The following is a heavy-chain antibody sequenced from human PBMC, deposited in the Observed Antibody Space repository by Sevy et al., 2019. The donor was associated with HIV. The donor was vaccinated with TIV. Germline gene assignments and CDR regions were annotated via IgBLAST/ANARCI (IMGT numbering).Heavy chain of an antibody. CDR2: INSHGTIT. D-gene: IGHD3-3*01. CDR3: GRGQVLRFFDWPTYGLDV. Sequence: GGSLRLSCAASGFTLSSHWMFWVRQGPGKGLVWVSHINSHGTITNYADSVRGRFTISRDNAKNTVYLQMDSLRAEDTGFYYWGRGQVLRFFDWPTYGLDVWGQGTTVTVSS. CDR1: GFTLSSHW. J-gene: IGHJ6*02. V-gene: IGHV3-74*01.